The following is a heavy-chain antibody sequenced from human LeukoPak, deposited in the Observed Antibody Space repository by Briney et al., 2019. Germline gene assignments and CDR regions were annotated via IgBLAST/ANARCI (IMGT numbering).Heavy chain of an antibody. Sequence: PGGSLRLSCAAPGFTFSSYAMHWVRQAPGKGLEYVSAISSNGGSTYYANSVKGRFTISRDNSKNTLYLQMGSLRAEDMAVYYCATLCWRACGGGWFDPWGQGTLVTVSS. CDR2: ISSNGGST. CDR3: ATLCWRACGGGWFDP. CDR1: GFTFSSYA. V-gene: IGHV3-64*01. D-gene: IGHD2-21*01. J-gene: IGHJ5*02.